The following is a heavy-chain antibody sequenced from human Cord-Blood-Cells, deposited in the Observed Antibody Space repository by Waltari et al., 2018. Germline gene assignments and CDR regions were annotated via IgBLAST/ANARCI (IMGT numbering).Heavy chain of an antibody. CDR3: ARQVGSEPLLDY. J-gene: IGHJ4*02. D-gene: IGHD2-15*01. V-gene: IGHV4-39*01. CDR1: GGSISSSRYS. Sequence: QLQLQESGPGLVKPSETLSLTCTVSGGSISSSRYSWGWIRQPPGKGLEWIGSIYYSGSTYYNPSLKSRVTISVDTSKNQFSLKLSSVTAADTAVYYCARQVGSEPLLDYWGQGTLVTVSS. CDR2: IYYSGST.